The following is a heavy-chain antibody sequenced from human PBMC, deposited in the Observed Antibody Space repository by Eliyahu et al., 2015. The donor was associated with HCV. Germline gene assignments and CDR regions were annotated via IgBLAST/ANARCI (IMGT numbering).Heavy chain of an antibody. J-gene: IGHJ6*02. Sequence: QGQLVESGGGVVQPGGSXXLXCTASGFTLSGHGMHWVRXTPGGRLDWVALIWFDGSSEYYAESVKGRFSISRDNSKNMLSLQMNSVRVEDSAVYYCARAQLERRDYYGMDVWGQGTTVTVSS. CDR1: GFTLSGHG. CDR2: IWFDGSSE. V-gene: IGHV3-33*01. D-gene: IGHD1-1*01. CDR3: ARAQLERRDYYGMDV.